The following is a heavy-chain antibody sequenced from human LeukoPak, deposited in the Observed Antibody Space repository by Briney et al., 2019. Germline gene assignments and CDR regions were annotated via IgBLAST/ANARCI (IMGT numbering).Heavy chain of an antibody. CDR2: IYSGGST. CDR1: GFTVSSNY. J-gene: IGHJ4*02. V-gene: IGHV3-53*04. CDR3: AKEPIGVYYFDY. D-gene: IGHD3-10*01. Sequence: GGSLRLSCAASGFTVSSNYMNWVRQAPGKGLEWVSIIYSGGSTYYADSVKGRFTISRHNSENTLYLQMNSLRAEDTAVYYCAKEPIGVYYFDYWGQGTLVTVSS.